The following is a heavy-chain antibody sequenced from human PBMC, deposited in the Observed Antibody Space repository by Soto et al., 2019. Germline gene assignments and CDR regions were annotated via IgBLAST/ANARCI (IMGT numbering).Heavy chain of an antibody. Sequence: ASVKVSCKASGYTFTYYPIHWVRQAPGRRLEWMGWINIGNGNTASSQKFQDRVTITRETSASTAYMELTSLRSEDTAVYYCAREPLCGGRCYDNYFDPWGQGTLVTVSS. CDR1: GYTFTYYP. V-gene: IGHV1-3*04. D-gene: IGHD2-15*01. CDR2: INIGNGNT. J-gene: IGHJ5*02. CDR3: AREPLCGGRCYDNYFDP.